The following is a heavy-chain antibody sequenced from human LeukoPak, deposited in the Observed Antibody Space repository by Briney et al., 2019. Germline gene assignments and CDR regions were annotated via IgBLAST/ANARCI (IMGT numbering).Heavy chain of an antibody. CDR3: AREKGSSNYDS. CDR2: INGDGSST. D-gene: IGHD4-11*01. J-gene: IGHJ5*01. V-gene: IGHV3-74*03. Sequence: GGSLRLSCVGSGFIFSSYWIHWVRQAPGKGLVWVSRINGDGSSTAYADSVKGRFTISRDNAKNTLYLQMNSLRAEDTAVYYCAREKGSSNYDSWGQGTLVTVSS. CDR1: GFIFSSYW.